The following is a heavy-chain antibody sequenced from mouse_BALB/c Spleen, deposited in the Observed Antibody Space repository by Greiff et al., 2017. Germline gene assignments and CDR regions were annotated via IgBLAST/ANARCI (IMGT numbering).Heavy chain of an antibody. J-gene: IGHJ2*01. V-gene: IGHV2-9*02. D-gene: IGHD1-1*02. CDR2: IWAGGST. CDR3: ASEGGYGNYLDD. Sequence: VQVVESGPGLVAPSQSLSITCPVSGFSLTSYGVHWVRQPPGKGLEWLGVIWAGGSTNYNSALMSRLSISKDNSKSQVFLRMNSLQTDDTAMYYCASEGGYGNYLDDWGQGTTLTVSS. CDR1: GFSLTSYG.